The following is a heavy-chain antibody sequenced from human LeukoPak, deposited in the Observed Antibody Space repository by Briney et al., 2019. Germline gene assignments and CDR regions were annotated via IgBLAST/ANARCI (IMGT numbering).Heavy chain of an antibody. J-gene: IGHJ6*02. D-gene: IGHD3-9*01. CDR2: IRGSGGST. Sequence: GGSLRLSCAASGFTFSSYAMSWVRQAPGKGLEWVSAIRGSGGSTYYADSVKGRFTISRDNSKNTLYLQMNSLRAEDTAVYYCAKAGYPFYYYYGMDVWGQGTTVTVSS. CDR1: GFTFSSYA. CDR3: AKAGYPFYYYYGMDV. V-gene: IGHV3-23*01.